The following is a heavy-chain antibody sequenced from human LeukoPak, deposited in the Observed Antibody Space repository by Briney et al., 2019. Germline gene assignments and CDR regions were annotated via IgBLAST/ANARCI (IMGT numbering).Heavy chain of an antibody. V-gene: IGHV1-8*03. J-gene: IGHJ4*02. D-gene: IGHD3-10*01. CDR3: ARVPRRGGYFFDY. CDR1: RYTFTSYD. CDR2: MNPNSGNT. Sequence: GASVKVSCKASRYTFTSYDINWVRQATGQGLEWMGWMNPNSGNTGYAQKFQGRVTITRNTSISTAYMELSSLRSEDTAVYYCARVPRRGGYFFDYWGQGTLVTVSS.